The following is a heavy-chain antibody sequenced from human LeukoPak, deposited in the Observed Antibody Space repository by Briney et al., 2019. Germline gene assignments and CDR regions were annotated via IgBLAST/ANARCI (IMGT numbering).Heavy chain of an antibody. Sequence: SETLSLTCAVYGGSFSGYYWSWIRQPPGKGLEWIGEINHSGSTNYNPSLKSRVTISVDTSKNQFSLKLSSVTAADTAVYYCTRDAGTAGAERLDYWGQGTLVTVSS. CDR2: INHSGST. V-gene: IGHV4-34*01. D-gene: IGHD2-21*02. J-gene: IGHJ4*02. CDR1: GGSFSGYY. CDR3: TRDAGTAGAERLDY.